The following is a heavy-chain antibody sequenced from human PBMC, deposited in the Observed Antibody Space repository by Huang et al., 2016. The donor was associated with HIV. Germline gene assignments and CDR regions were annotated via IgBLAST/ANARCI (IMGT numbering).Heavy chain of an antibody. J-gene: IGHJ1*01. CDR2: IHWNNDK. D-gene: IGHD6-19*01. CDR3: ARRAASGWQQEYFHL. V-gene: IGHV2-5*01. Sequence: QITLKESGPTLVKPTQTLTLTCTFSGFSLSTSGVGVGWIRQPPGKALEWLALIHWNNDKHYNSSPKGRLNIPKDTSKNQVVLTMANVDPLDTATYYCARRAASGWQQEYFHLWGQGTLVTVSS. CDR1: GFSLSTSGVG.